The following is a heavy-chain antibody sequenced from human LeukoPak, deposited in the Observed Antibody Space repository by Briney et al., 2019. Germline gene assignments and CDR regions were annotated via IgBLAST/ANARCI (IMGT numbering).Heavy chain of an antibody. Sequence: GGSLRLSCAASGFTFSSYGMHWVRQAPGKGLEWVAVISYDGSNKYYADSVKGRFTISRDNSKNTLYLQMNSLRAEDTAVYYCAKDPHSGSEILWGQGTLVTVSS. J-gene: IGHJ4*02. D-gene: IGHD1-26*01. CDR3: AKDPHSGSEIL. CDR1: GFTFSSYG. V-gene: IGHV3-30*18. CDR2: ISYDGSNK.